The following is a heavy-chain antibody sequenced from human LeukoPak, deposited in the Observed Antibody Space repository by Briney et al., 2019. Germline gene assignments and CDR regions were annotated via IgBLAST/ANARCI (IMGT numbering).Heavy chain of an antibody. CDR3: ARHLSVRDSSGYYGY. Sequence: GESLKISCKGSGYSFTSSWITWVRQMPGKGLEWMGTVDPSDTYTNYSPSFQGHVTISADRSISTAYLQWSSLKSSDTAIYYCARHLSVRDSSGYYGYWGQGTLVTVSS. V-gene: IGHV5-10-1*01. D-gene: IGHD3-22*01. J-gene: IGHJ4*02. CDR1: GYSFTSSW. CDR2: VDPSDTYT.